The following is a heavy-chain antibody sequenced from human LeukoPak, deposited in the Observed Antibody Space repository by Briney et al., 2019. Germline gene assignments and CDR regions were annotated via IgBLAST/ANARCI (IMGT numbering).Heavy chain of an antibody. Sequence: GGSLRLSCAASGFTFSGYSMNWVRQAPGKGLEWVSSISSSSSYIYYADSVKGRFTISRDNAKNSLYLQMNSLRAEDTAVYYCARDQYYYDSSGYYYLDYYYYGMDVWGQGTTVTVSS. CDR3: ARDQYYYDSSGYYYLDYYYYGMDV. CDR2: ISSSSSYI. J-gene: IGHJ6*02. V-gene: IGHV3-21*01. D-gene: IGHD3-22*01. CDR1: GFTFSGYS.